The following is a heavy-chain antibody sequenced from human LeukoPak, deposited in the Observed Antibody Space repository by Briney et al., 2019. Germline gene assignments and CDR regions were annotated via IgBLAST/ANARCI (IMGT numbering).Heavy chain of an antibody. D-gene: IGHD4-17*01. CDR2: IRYDGSNK. V-gene: IGHV3-30*02. Sequence: PGGSLRLSCAASGFTFSSYGMHWFRQAPGKGLEWVAFIRYDGSNKYYADSVKGRFTISRDNSKNTLYLQMNSLRAEDTAVYYCAKYSYGDYPPYYFDYWGQGTLVTVSS. CDR1: GFTFSSYG. J-gene: IGHJ4*02. CDR3: AKYSYGDYPPYYFDY.